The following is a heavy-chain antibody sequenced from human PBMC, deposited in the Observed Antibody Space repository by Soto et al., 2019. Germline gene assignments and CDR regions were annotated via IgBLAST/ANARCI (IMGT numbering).Heavy chain of an antibody. J-gene: IGHJ3*02. Sequence: QVQLQESGPGLVKPSETLSLTCTVSGGSISSYYWCWIRLPPGTGLEWIGYFYYSGSTNYNPSLKSRVTISVDTSKNQFSLKLSSVTAADTAVYYCARGRYYYGSGSIWGQGTMVTVSS. CDR2: FYYSGST. CDR1: GGSISSYY. D-gene: IGHD3-10*01. V-gene: IGHV4-59*13. CDR3: ARGRYYYGSGSI.